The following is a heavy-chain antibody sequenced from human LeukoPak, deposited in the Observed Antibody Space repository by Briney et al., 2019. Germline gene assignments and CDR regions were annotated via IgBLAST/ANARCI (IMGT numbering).Heavy chain of an antibody. J-gene: IGHJ5*02. D-gene: IGHD6-19*01. CDR3: VRAKELQWLVSENRWAFDP. V-gene: IGHV3-11*01. Sequence: KPGGSLRLSCAASGFTFSDYNMNWVRQAPGKGLEWVSYITNGGSTIHHADSVKGRFIISRDNAKKTLYLQMNSLRAEDTAVYYCVRAKELQWLVSENRWAFDPWGQGTLVTVSS. CDR2: ITNGGSTI. CDR1: GFTFSDYN.